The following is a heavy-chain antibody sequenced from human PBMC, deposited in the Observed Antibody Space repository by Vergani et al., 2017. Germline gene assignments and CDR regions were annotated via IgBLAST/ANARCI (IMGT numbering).Heavy chain of an antibody. V-gene: IGHV1-2*02. CDR1: GYTFNAFY. J-gene: IGHJ4*02. CDR3: ASEGNYYDSTGFGTGGSFD. D-gene: IGHD3-22*01. CDR2: LNPATGDT. Sequence: QVRLVQSGTEVKKPGASVRISCKASGYTFNAFYIHWLRQTPGQGPEWMGWLNPATGDTNNAQKFQGRITMTRDTSITTGYMDLSSLKSDDTAVYYCASEGNYYDSTGFGTGGSFDWGPGTLVTVSS.